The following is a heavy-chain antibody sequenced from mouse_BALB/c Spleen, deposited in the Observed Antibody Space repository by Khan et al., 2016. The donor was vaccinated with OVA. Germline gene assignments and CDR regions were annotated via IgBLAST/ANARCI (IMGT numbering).Heavy chain of an antibody. Sequence: EVQLQESGPSLVKPSQTLSLTCSVTGDSITSGYWSWIRKFPGNKLEYMGYMIYTGYTDYNPSLKRRLAITRHTSKKQYYLQSNTVTTEDTATYYCARSTYRYAFAYWGQGTLVTVSA. CDR1: GDSITSGY. CDR2: MIYTGYT. J-gene: IGHJ3*01. D-gene: IGHD2-14*01. V-gene: IGHV3-8*02. CDR3: ARSTYRYAFAY.